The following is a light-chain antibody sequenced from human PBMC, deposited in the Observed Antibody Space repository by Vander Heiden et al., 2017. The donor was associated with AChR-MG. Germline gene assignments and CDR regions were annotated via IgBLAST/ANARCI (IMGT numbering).Light chain of an antibody. CDR3: QQSYRTPLT. CDR1: QNISSY. V-gene: IGKV1-39*01. J-gene: IGKJ5*01. Sequence: DIQMTQSPSSLSASVGDRVTITCRASQNISSYLNWYQQRPGKAPKLLIYATSNLQSGVPSRFTGSGSGTDLTLTISSLQPEDFATCYCQQSYRTPLTFGQGTRLEIK. CDR2: ATS.